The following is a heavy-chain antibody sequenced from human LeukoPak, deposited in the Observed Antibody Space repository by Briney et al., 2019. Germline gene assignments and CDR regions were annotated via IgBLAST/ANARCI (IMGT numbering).Heavy chain of an antibody. CDR3: ARVGCSGSTCYYYFEY. V-gene: IGHV1-2*02. CDR2: INPNSGGT. Sequence: ASVKVSCKASGYTFTGYYMHWVRQAPGQGLEWMGWINPNSGGTNYAQKFQGRVTMTRDTSTSTVFMELSSLRSEDTAVYYCARVGCSGSTCYYYFEYWGQGTLVTVSS. CDR1: GYTFTGYY. D-gene: IGHD2-2*01. J-gene: IGHJ4*02.